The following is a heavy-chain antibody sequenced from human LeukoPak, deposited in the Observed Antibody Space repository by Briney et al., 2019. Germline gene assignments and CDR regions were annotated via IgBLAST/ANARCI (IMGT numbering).Heavy chain of an antibody. V-gene: IGHV1-2*02. D-gene: IGHD6-19*01. CDR2: INPNSGGT. CDR3: ATLGIAVADYYFDY. J-gene: IGHJ4*02. Sequence: ASVKVSCKASGYTFTGYYMHWVRQAPGQGVEWMGWINPNSGGTNYAQKFQGRVTMTRDTSISTAYMELSRLRSDDTAVYYCATLGIAVADYYFDYWGQGTLVTVSS. CDR1: GYTFTGYY.